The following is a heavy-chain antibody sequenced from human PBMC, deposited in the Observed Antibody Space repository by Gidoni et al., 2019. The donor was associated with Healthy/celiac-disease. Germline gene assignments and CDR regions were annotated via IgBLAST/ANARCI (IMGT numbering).Heavy chain of an antibody. V-gene: IGHV3-9*01. Sequence: EVQLVESGGGLVQPGRSLRLSCAASGFTFDDYAMHWVRQAPGKGLEWVSGISWNSGSIGYADSVKGRFTISRDNAKNSLYLQMNSLRAEDTALYYCAKARIKYVVVVNSFDYWGQGTLVTVSS. CDR1: GFTFDDYA. J-gene: IGHJ4*02. CDR2: ISWNSGSI. D-gene: IGHD3-22*01. CDR3: AKARIKYVVVVNSFDY.